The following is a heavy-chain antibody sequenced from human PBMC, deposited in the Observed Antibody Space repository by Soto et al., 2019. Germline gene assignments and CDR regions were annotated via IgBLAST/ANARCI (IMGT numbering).Heavy chain of an antibody. J-gene: IGHJ6*02. Sequence: QAHLVQSGAEVKKPGASVKVSCQAFGYTFTHYAIHWVRQAPGHSLEWLGWTNAVDGNRKYSERFQGRVTLTTDTSASAVYMELSSLTSEDTAMYNCASSSTWGWADHFYDMDGWGQGTTVIVSS. CDR2: TNAVDGNR. D-gene: IGHD6-19*01. CDR3: ASSSTWGWADHFYDMDG. V-gene: IGHV1-3*01. CDR1: GYTFTHYA.